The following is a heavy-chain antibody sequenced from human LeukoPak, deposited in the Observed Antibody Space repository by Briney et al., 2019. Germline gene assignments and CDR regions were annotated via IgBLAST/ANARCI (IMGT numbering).Heavy chain of an antibody. CDR3: ARAYGDYVDWFDP. CDR2: IYHSGST. V-gene: IGHV4-30-2*01. CDR1: GGSISSGGYS. D-gene: IGHD4-17*01. Sequence: PSETLSLTCAVSGGSISSGGYSWSWIRQPPGKGLEWIGYIYHSGSTYYNPSLKSRVTISVDRSENQFSLKLSSVTAADTAVYYCARAYGDYVDWFDPWGQGTLVTVSS. J-gene: IGHJ5*02.